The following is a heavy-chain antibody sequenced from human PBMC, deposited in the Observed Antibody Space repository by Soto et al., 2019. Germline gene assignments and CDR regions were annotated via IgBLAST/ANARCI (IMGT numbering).Heavy chain of an antibody. J-gene: IGHJ4*02. CDR2: ISSSSSYI. V-gene: IGHV3-21*01. CDR1: GFTFSSYS. Sequence: GGSLRLSCAASGFTFSSYSMNWVRQAPGKGLEWVSSISSSSSYIYYADSAKGRFTIARDNAKNSLYLQMNSLRAEDTAVYYCARDVSYDIWTGYPYYFDYWGQGTLVTVSS. D-gene: IGHD3-9*01. CDR3: ARDVSYDIWTGYPYYFDY.